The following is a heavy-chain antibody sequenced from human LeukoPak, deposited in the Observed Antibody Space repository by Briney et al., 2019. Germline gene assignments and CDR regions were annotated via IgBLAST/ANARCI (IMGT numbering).Heavy chain of an antibody. CDR2: IYTSGST. J-gene: IGHJ4*02. Sequence: NSSETLSLICAVSGGSISSYYWSWIRQPAGKGLEWIGRIYTSGSTNYNPSLKSRVTMSVDTSKNQFSLKLSSVTAADTAVYYCARHPIQLWIFDYWGQGTLVTVSS. CDR1: GGSISSYY. V-gene: IGHV4-4*07. D-gene: IGHD5-18*01. CDR3: ARHPIQLWIFDY.